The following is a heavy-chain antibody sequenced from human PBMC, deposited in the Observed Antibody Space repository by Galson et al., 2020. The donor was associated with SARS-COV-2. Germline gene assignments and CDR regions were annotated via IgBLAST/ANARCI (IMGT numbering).Heavy chain of an antibody. V-gene: IGHV4-34*01. J-gene: IGHJ4*02. CDR1: GGSFSGYF. Sequence: SETLSLTCAVYGGSFSGYFWSWIRQPPGKGLEWIEEVNHSGSTNNNPSLKSRVTISVDTSKNQFSLKLSSVTAADTAVYYCARGLDGTGRFNGWDYWGQGTLVTVSS. CDR3: ARGLDGTGRFNGWDY. D-gene: IGHD2-8*02. CDR2: VNHSGST.